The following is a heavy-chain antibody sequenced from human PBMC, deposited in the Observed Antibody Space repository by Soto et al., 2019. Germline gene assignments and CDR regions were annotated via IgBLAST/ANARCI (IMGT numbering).Heavy chain of an antibody. V-gene: IGHV4-34*01. D-gene: IGHD3-10*01. Sequence: SETLSLTCGVYGGSFSGYYWSWIRQPPGKGLEWIGEVNHSGSTNYNPSLKSRVTISVDTSKNQFSLKLSSVTAADTAVYYCARDYMVRGVMRWFDPWGQGTLVTVSS. CDR2: VNHSGST. J-gene: IGHJ5*02. CDR1: GGSFSGYY. CDR3: ARDYMVRGVMRWFDP.